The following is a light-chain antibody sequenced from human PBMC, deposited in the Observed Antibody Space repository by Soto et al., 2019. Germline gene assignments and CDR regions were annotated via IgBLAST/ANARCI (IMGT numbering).Light chain of an antibody. CDR1: QGISSY. J-gene: IGKJ5*01. V-gene: IGKV1-39*01. Sequence: DIQMTQSPSSLSASVGDRVTITCRASQGISSYLSWYQQKPGKAPKFLIYAASSLQRGVPSRFSGSGSGTDFNLTISSLQPEDFATYYCQQSYSTPITFGQGTRLEIK. CDR3: QQSYSTPIT. CDR2: AAS.